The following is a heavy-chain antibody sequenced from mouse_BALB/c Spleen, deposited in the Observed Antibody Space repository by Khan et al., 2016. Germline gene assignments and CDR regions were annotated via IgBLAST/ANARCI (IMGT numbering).Heavy chain of an antibody. CDR3: ARGDGNNAY. CDR2: INPSSNYS. V-gene: IGHV1-4*01. D-gene: IGHD2-1*01. J-gene: IGHJ3*01. Sequence: VQLQESGAELARPGASVKMSCKASGYTFTTYTMQWVKQRPGQGLEWIGYINPSSNYSNYNRKFKDKATLTADKSSSTAYMQLSSLTSEDSAVYYCARGDGNNAYWGQGTLVTVSA. CDR1: GYTFTTYT.